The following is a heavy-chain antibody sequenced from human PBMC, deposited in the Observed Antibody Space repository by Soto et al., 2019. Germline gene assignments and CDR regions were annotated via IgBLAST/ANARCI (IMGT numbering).Heavy chain of an antibody. CDR1: GGSIRSASYY. CDR3: ASGLKISLGEIDY. CDR2: IHYSGSA. J-gene: IGHJ4*02. V-gene: IGHV4-31*03. D-gene: IGHD3-10*01. Sequence: SETLSLTCTVSGGSIRSASYYWSWIRQHPGKGLEWIGNIHYSGSAYYNPSLKSRITISVDTSKNQFSLRLTSVTAADTAVYYCASGLKISLGEIDYWGQGSLVTVSS.